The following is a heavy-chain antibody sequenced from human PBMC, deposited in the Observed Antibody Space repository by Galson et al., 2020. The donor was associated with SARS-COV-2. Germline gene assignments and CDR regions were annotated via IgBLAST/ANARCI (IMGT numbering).Heavy chain of an antibody. Sequence: SVTVSCKASGYTFTGYYLHWVRQAPGQALEWVGWNSPNRGGTNYAQKFQGRVTMTRDTSISTAYMELSRLRSDDTAVYYCARVPINQYDDSGYYYYFDYWGQGTLVTVSS. CDR2: NSPNRGGT. D-gene: IGHD3-22*01. J-gene: IGHJ4*02. CDR1: GYTFTGYY. V-gene: IGHV1-2*02. CDR3: ARVPINQYDDSGYYYYFDY.